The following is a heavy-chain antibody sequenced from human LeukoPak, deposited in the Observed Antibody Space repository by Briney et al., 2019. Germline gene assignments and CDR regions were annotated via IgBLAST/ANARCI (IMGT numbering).Heavy chain of an antibody. J-gene: IGHJ4*02. Sequence: GASVKVSCKVSGDTLSELTMHWVRQAPGKGLEWMGWINPNSGGTNYAQKFQGRVTMTRDTSISTAYMELSRLRSDDTAVYYCAREPPGTRPFDYWGQGTLVTVSS. D-gene: IGHD2-2*01. CDR1: GDTLSELT. CDR3: AREPPGTRPFDY. CDR2: INPNSGGT. V-gene: IGHV1-2*02.